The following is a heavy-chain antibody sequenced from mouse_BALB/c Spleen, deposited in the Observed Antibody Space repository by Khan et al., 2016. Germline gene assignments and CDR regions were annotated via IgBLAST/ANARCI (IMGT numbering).Heavy chain of an antibody. V-gene: IGHV14-3*02. CDR3: ARSPYDYDVGFAY. Sequence: VQLKQSGAELVKPGASVKLSCTASVFNIKDTYMHWVKQRPEQGLEWIGRIDPANGNTKYDPKFQGKATITADTSSNTAYLQLSSLTSEDTAVYYCARSPYDYDVGFAYWGQGTLVTVSA. CDR2: IDPANGNT. J-gene: IGHJ3*01. CDR1: VFNIKDTY. D-gene: IGHD2-4*01.